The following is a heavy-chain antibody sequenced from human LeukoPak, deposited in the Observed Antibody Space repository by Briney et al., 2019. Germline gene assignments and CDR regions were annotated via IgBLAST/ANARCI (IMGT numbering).Heavy chain of an antibody. CDR2: IYTSGST. J-gene: IGHJ5*02. V-gene: IGHV4-4*07. D-gene: IGHD3-3*01. Sequence: PSETLSLTCTVSGGSISSYYWSWIRQPAGKGLEWIGRIYTSGSTNYNPSLKSRVTISVDTSKNQFSLKLSSVTAADTAVYYCARDWDEAPDFWSGYNWFDPWGQGTLVTVSS. CDR3: ARDWDEAPDFWSGYNWFDP. CDR1: GGSISSYY.